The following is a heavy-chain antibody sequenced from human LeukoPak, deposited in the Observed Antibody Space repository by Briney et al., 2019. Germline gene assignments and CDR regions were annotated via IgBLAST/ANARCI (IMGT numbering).Heavy chain of an antibody. J-gene: IGHJ4*02. CDR3: AKDRAMVGYFDY. V-gene: IGHV3-23*01. CDR1: GFTFSSYA. Sequence: GGSLRLSCAASGFTFSSYAMSWVRQAPGKGLEWVSTISGSGGSTYYADSVKGRFTISRDNSKNTLYLQMNSLRAEDTAVYYCAKDRAMVGYFDYWGQGTLVTVSS. D-gene: IGHD3-10*02. CDR2: ISGSGGST.